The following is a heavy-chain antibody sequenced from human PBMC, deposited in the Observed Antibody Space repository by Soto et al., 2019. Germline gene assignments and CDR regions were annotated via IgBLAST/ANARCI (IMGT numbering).Heavy chain of an antibody. V-gene: IGHV3-30*18. J-gene: IGHJ3*02. CDR2: ISYDGSNK. Sequence: TGGSLRLSCAASGFTFSSYGMHWVRQAPGKELEWVAVISYDGSNKYYADSVKGRFTISRDNSKNTLYLQMNSLRAEDTAVYYCAKDPRYCRGGSCSITGDAYDIWGQGTMITVSS. CDR1: GFTFSSYG. D-gene: IGHD2-15*01. CDR3: AKDPRYCRGGSCSITGDAYDI.